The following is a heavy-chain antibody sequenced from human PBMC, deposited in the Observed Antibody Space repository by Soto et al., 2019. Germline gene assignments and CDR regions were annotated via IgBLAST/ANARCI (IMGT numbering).Heavy chain of an antibody. D-gene: IGHD5-12*01. J-gene: IGHJ4*02. CDR1: GGSISSSNW. V-gene: IGHV4-4*02. CDR3: ARSYEGERLYYFDY. Sequence: QVQLQESGPGLVKPSGTLSLTCAVSGGSISSSNWWSWVRQPPGKGLEWIGEIYHSGSTNYNPSLKSRVTXXVXKXXNQFPLKLSSVTAADTAVYYCARSYEGERLYYFDYWGQGTLVTVSS. CDR2: IYHSGST.